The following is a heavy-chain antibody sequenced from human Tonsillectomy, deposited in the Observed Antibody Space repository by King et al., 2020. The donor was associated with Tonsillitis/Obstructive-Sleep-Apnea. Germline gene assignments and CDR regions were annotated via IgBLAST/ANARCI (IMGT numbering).Heavy chain of an antibody. CDR1: GFTFDDYA. V-gene: IGHV3-9*01. CDR2: ISWNSGSI. D-gene: IGHD6-13*01. Sequence: VQLVESGGGLVQPGRSLRLSCAASGFTFDDYAMHWVRQAPGKGLEWVSGISWNSGSISYADSVKGRFTISRDNAKNSLYLQMNSLRAEDTALYYCAKDSSSWYSAFDIWGQGTMVTVSS. J-gene: IGHJ3*02. CDR3: AKDSSSWYSAFDI.